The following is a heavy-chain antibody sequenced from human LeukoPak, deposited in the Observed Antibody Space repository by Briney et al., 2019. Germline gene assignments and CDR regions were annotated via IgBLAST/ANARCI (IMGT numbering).Heavy chain of an antibody. Sequence: SETLSLTCALYGRSFSGYYGRWIRHPPGKALEGIGEFNHSGSTNYNPSLKSRVTMPVDKSQNQFPLKLRHETAANPAVYYCARGYSSGWYLGWGQGTLVTLS. V-gene: IGHV4-34*01. D-gene: IGHD6-19*01. J-gene: IGHJ1*01. CDR1: GRSFSGYY. CDR2: FNHSGST. CDR3: ARGYSSGWYLG.